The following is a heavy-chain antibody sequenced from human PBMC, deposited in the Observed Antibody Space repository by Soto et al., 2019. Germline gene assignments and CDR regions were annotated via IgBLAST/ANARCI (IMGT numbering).Heavy chain of an antibody. D-gene: IGHD3-3*01. V-gene: IGHV4-61*01. J-gene: IGHJ6*02. Sequence: TSEPLSLTCTVSGGSVSIGSYQWSWIRQSPGKGLEWIGYVNFSGSTKYNPSLKSRVTISVDTSKNQFSLKLTSVTAADTALYFCARLQFYDFWSGSDPTDVWGQGTTVTVSS. CDR1: GGSVSIGSYQ. CDR3: ARLQFYDFWSGSDPTDV. CDR2: VNFSGST.